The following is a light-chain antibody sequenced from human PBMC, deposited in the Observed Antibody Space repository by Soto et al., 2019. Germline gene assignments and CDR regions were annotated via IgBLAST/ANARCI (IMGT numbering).Light chain of an antibody. CDR2: EAS. Sequence: VTLPCRASERSSKWVAWYQQKPGKAPNRLIKEASTLESGVSSRFSGSGFGTEFTLTISSLQPDDFATYFCQQYKTYSGTFGQGTKVDI. CDR1: ERSSKW. CDR3: QQYKTYSGT. J-gene: IGKJ1*01. V-gene: IGKV1-5*01.